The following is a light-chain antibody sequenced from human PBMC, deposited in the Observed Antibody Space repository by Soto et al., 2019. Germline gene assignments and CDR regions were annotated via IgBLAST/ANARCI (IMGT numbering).Light chain of an antibody. V-gene: IGLV2-8*01. Sequence: QSVLTQPPSASGSPGQSVTISCTGTSSDVGGYNFVSWYQQHPGKAPKLMIYEVSERPSGVPDRFSGSKSGNTASLTVSGLQAEDEADYYCSSYAGSNIVVFGGGTKDTVL. CDR3: SSYAGSNIVV. CDR1: SSDVGGYNF. J-gene: IGLJ2*01. CDR2: EVS.